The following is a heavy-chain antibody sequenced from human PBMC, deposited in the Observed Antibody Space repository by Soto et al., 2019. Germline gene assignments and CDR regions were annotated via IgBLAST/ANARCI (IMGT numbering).Heavy chain of an antibody. Sequence: GGPLRLSCAASGFTFSSYAMSWARQAPGKGLEWVSSISNSGGSTYHADSVKGRFTISRDDSEKTLYLQMNSLRVEDAAIYFCAQGKISTTGLNYWGQGTLVTVSS. CDR1: GFTFSSYA. D-gene: IGHD1-1*01. V-gene: IGHV3-23*01. CDR2: ISNSGGST. CDR3: AQGKISTTGLNY. J-gene: IGHJ4*02.